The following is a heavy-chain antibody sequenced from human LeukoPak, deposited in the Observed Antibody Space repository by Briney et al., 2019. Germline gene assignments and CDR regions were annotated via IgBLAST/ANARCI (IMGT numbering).Heavy chain of an antibody. J-gene: IGHJ4*02. D-gene: IGHD5-18*01. CDR2: ISHDGSNK. V-gene: IGHV3-30-3*01. Sequence: GGSLRLSCAASGFTYSSRNMHWVRQAPGRGLEWVTLISHDGSNKYYADSVKGRFTISRDNSKNTLHLQMNSLRAEDTAMYYCARDQGYSYGHSFDYWGQGTLVTVSS. CDR1: GFTYSSRN. CDR3: ARDQGYSYGHSFDY.